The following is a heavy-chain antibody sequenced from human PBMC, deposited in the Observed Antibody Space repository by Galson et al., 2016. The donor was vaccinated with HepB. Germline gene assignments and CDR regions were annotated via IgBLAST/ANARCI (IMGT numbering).Heavy chain of an antibody. CDR3: TTGLMDTVRSKNDF. J-gene: IGHJ4*02. CDR2: IKSKADGETT. D-gene: IGHD5-18*01. V-gene: IGHV3-15*07. Sequence: LRLSCAASGFSFTNAWMNWLRQAPGKGLEWVGRIKSKADGETTDYAAPVRGRFTISRDDSKTALYLQLNSLETEDTAVYYCTTGLMDTVRSKNDFWGQGTLVTVSS. CDR1: GFSFTNAW.